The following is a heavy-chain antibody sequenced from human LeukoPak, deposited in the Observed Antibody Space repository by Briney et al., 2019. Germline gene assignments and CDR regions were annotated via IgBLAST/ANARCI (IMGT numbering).Heavy chain of an antibody. J-gene: IGHJ4*02. CDR3: ARVTGYMTEDYFDY. CDR1: GGSISNYY. CDR2: IYYSGST. D-gene: IGHD6-13*01. Sequence: SETLSLTCTVSGGSISNYYWSWIRQSPVKGLEWIGYIYYSGSTNYNPSLKSRVTISVDTSKNQFSLRLSSVTAADTAVYYCARVTGYMTEDYFDYWGQGTLITVSS. V-gene: IGHV4-59*01.